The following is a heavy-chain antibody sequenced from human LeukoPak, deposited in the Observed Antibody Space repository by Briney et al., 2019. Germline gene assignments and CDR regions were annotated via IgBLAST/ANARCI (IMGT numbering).Heavy chain of an antibody. D-gene: IGHD5-12*01. J-gene: IGHJ4*02. CDR2: IKQDDSEK. CDR1: GFTFSNYW. V-gene: IGHV3-7*03. CDR3: AKYSGDNSFEN. Sequence: PGGSLRLSCVVSGFTFSNYWMSWVRQAPGKGLEWVANIKQDDSEKHYVDSVKGRFTVSRDNAKNSLYLQMNSLRDEDTAVYYCAKYSGDNSFENWGQGTLVTVSS.